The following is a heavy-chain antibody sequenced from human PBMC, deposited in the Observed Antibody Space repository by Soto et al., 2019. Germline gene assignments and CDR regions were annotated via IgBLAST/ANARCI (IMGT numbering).Heavy chain of an antibody. CDR3: ARDLYDILTGYYQXQDHIRDYSYYGMDV. CDR1: GDTLSSYT. J-gene: IGHJ6*02. Sequence: ASVEVSSKASGDTLSSYTISWVRKAPGQGLEWMGRIIPILGIANYAQKFQGRVTITADKSTSTAYMELSSLRSEDTAVYYCARDLYDILTGYYQXQDHIRDYSYYGMDVWGQGTTVTVSS. D-gene: IGHD3-9*01. V-gene: IGHV1-69*04. CDR2: IIPILGIA.